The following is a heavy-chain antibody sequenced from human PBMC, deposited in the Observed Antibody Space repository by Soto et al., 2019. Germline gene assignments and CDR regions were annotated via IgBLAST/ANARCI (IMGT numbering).Heavy chain of an antibody. CDR1: GGSITSSSHY. Sequence: SETLSLTYTVSGGSITSSSHYWGWIRQPPGKGLEWIGSIYYSGSTYYNPSLKSRVTISVDTSKNQFSLKLSSVTAADTAVYYCARRFEYFHHWGQGTLVTVSS. J-gene: IGHJ1*01. CDR2: IYYSGST. V-gene: IGHV4-39*01. CDR3: ARRFEYFHH.